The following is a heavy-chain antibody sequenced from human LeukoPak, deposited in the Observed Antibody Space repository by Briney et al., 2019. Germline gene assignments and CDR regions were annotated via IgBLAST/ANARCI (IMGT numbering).Heavy chain of an antibody. D-gene: IGHD3-3*02. CDR2: IKQNGSEK. J-gene: IGHJ4*02. Sequence: GGSLRLSCAASGFTFSSYWMSWVRQAPGXXLXWVASIKQNGSEKYYVDSVKGRLTKYRKNGKNSLYLQMNTLRPEDTAVSSCARPPLPSFYFDSWGQGALVTVSS. V-gene: IGHV3-7*03. CDR3: ARPPLPSFYFDS. CDR1: GFTFSSYW.